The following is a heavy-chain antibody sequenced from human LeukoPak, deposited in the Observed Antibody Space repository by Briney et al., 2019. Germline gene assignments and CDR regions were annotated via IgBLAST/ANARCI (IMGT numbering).Heavy chain of an antibody. J-gene: IGHJ3*01. CDR2: VFYIGST. CDR3: ARQPTSTGAFYLSAFDL. D-gene: IGHD7-27*01. CDR1: GGSISSNKYY. Sequence: PSETLSLTCSVSGGSISSNKYYWGWIRQAPGKGLESIGSVFYIGSTLYNPSLQSRATISVDTSKNQFSLRMNSVTAADTALYFCARQPTSTGAFYLSAFDLWGHGTMVIVSS. V-gene: IGHV4-39*01.